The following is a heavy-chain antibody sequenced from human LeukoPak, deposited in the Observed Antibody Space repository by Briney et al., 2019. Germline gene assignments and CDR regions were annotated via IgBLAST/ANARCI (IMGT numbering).Heavy chain of an antibody. CDR2: ISSSGST. CDR3: ARGPYSYDSSGAFDI. V-gene: IGHV4-61*02. CDR1: GDPISSGDYY. D-gene: IGHD3-22*01. Sequence: SQTLSLTCTVSGDPISSGDYYWSWIRQPAGKGLEWIGRISSSGSTNYNPSLKSRVTISVDTSKNQFSLKLSSVTAADTAVYFCARGPYSYDSSGAFDIWGQGTMVTVSS. J-gene: IGHJ3*02.